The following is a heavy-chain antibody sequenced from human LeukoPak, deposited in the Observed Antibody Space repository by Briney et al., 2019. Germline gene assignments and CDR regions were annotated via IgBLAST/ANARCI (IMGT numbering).Heavy chain of an antibody. D-gene: IGHD1-26*01. V-gene: IGHV4-39*01. Sequence: SETLSLTCTVSGASVTSGHYCWGWVRQSPGKGLEWIASVHFNGHTYSNPSLSTRVTMSIDTSKNQFSLKMTSLTAADTAVYYCARHPPPYYGEINWFDPWGQGTLVTVSS. CDR1: GASVTSGHYC. CDR3: ARHPPPYYGEINWFDP. J-gene: IGHJ5*02. CDR2: VHFNGHT.